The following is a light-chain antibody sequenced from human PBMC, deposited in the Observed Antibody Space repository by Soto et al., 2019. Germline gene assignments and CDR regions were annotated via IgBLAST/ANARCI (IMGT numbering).Light chain of an antibody. CDR1: RYIRSD. J-gene: IGKJ4*01. Sequence: DIQMTQSPSSLSASVGDRVTITCRASRYIRSDLSWYQQRPGQAPKVLIYAASSLQSGVPSRFSGSGSGTDFTLTISSLQPDDFATYYCQQYNSYSRALTFGGGTKVDIK. CDR3: QQYNSYSRALT. V-gene: IGKV1-17*01. CDR2: AAS.